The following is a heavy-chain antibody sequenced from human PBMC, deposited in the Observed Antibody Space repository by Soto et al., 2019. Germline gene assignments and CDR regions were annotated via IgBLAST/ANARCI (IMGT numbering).Heavy chain of an antibody. Sequence: QVQLVQSGAEVKKPGSSVKVSCKASGGTFSRYSITWVRQAPGHGLEWIGRIIPIFGIASYAQKFQGRVTITADESTSTAYMELSSLRSDDTAVYYCAREDRDRETGLVXAAIDGMDVWGQGTTVTVSS. CDR2: IIPIFGIA. CDR3: AREDRDRETGLVXAAIDGMDV. J-gene: IGHJ6*02. D-gene: IGHD2-2*01. CDR1: GGTFSRYS. V-gene: IGHV1-69*08.